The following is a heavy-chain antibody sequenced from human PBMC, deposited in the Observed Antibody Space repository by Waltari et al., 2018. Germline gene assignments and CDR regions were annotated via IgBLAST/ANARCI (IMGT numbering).Heavy chain of an antibody. CDR2: IWFDGSNK. CDR3: ARKTSALYFDY. D-gene: IGHD2-2*01. Sequence: QVQLVESGGGVVQRGRSLRLSCAASGFSFSSYGMHWVRQAPGKGLEWVAVIWFDGSNKYYADAVKGRFTISRDNSKNTLYLQMNSLRAEDTAVYYCARKTSALYFDYWGQGALVTVSS. CDR1: GFSFSSYG. V-gene: IGHV3-33*08. J-gene: IGHJ4*02.